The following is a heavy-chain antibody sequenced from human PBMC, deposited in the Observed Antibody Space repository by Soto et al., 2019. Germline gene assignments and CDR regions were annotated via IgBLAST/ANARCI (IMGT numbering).Heavy chain of an antibody. D-gene: IGHD5-12*01. CDR3: AHRPRGYAYYFDY. CDR1: GFSLSTRGVG. Sequence: QITLKESGPTLVQPTQPLTLTCTFSGFSLSTRGVGVAWIRQPPGKPLEWLALIFWDDDKWYSPSVKSTRTITEDTSKNQVVLTMTNMDPADTATYYCAHRPRGYAYYFDYWGQGTLVTVSS. CDR2: IFWDDDK. V-gene: IGHV2-5*02. J-gene: IGHJ4*02.